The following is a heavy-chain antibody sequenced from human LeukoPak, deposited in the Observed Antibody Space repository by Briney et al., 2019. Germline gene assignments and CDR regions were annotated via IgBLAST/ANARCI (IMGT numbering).Heavy chain of an antibody. D-gene: IGHD6-13*01. CDR1: GGSISSGGYY. CDR2: IYYSGST. Sequence: SETLXLTCTVSGGSISSGGYYWSWIRQPPGKGLEWIGSIYYSGSTYYNPSLKSRVTISVDTSKNQFSLKLSSVTAADTAVYYCARSSQLDPSYYYYMDVWGKGTTVTVSS. V-gene: IGHV4-39*01. CDR3: ARSSQLDPSYYYYMDV. J-gene: IGHJ6*03.